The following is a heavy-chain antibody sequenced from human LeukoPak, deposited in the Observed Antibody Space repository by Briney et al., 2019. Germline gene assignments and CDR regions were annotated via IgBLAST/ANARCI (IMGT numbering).Heavy chain of an antibody. V-gene: IGHV4-34*01. CDR3: ARGPFHLDY. J-gene: IGHJ4*02. CDR1: GGSFSGYY. CDR2: INHSGRT. Sequence: TSETLSLTCAVYGGSFSGYYWSWIRQPPGKGLEWIGEINHSGRTNYNPSLKSRVTISVGTSKNQFSLKLRSVTAADTAVYYCARGPFHLDYWGEGTLVTVSS.